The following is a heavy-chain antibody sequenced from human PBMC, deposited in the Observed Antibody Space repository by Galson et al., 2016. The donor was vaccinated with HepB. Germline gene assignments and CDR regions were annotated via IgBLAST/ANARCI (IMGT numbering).Heavy chain of an antibody. V-gene: IGHV3-33*01. Sequence: SLRLSCAASGFTFRTYGMHWVRQAPGKGLEWVALIWNDGSNKYYADSVKGRFTISRDNSNNRLSLQMNSLRAGDTAVYYCARATPLEFSSGYVKLQSPGTPDFWGQGTLVAVSS. CDR2: IWNDGSNK. CDR1: GFTFRTYG. CDR3: ARATPLEFSSGYVKLQSPGTPDF. J-gene: IGHJ4*02. D-gene: IGHD5-18*01.